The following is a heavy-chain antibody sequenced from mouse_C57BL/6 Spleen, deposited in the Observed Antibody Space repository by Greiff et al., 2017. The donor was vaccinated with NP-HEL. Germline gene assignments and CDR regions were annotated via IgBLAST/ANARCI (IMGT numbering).Heavy chain of an antibody. CDR2: INYDGSST. V-gene: IGHV5-16*01. J-gene: IGHJ2*01. D-gene: IGHD1-1*01. CDR1: GFTFSDYY. Sequence: EVMLVESEGGLVQPGSSMKLSCTASGFTFSDYYMAWVRQVPEKGLEWVANINYDGSSTYYLDSLKSRFIISRDNAKNILYLQMSSLKSEDTATYYCAREYYYGSSYDYFDYWGQGTTRTVSS. CDR3: AREYYYGSSYDYFDY.